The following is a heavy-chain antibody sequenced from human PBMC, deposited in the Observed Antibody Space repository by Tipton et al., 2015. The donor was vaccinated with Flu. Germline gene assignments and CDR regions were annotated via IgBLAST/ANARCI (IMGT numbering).Heavy chain of an antibody. Sequence: SLRLSCAASGFTFDYYEMNWVRQTPGKGLEWVSYISSSANTIYYADSVKGRFTISRDNAKNSLYLQMNSLRVEDTAVYYCARDHPEYVDNPQWYFDLWGRGTLVAVSS. V-gene: IGHV3-48*03. CDR1: GFTFDYYE. J-gene: IGHJ2*01. CDR2: ISSSANTI. CDR3: ARDHPEYVDNPQWYFDL. D-gene: IGHD2/OR15-2a*01.